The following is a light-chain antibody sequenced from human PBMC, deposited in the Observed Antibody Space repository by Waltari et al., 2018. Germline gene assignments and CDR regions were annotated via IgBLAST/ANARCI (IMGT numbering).Light chain of an antibody. V-gene: IGLV1-44*01. CDR2: RNN. J-gene: IGLJ2*01. Sequence: QSVLTQPPSASGPPGQTATISCSGSTSNIGRNTVNWYQQLPGTAPKLLTQRNNQRPSGVPDRFSGSKSGTAASLIISGLQSEDEAEYFCAAWDDSLKAVLFGGGTKLTVL. CDR3: AAWDDSLKAVL. CDR1: TSNIGRNT.